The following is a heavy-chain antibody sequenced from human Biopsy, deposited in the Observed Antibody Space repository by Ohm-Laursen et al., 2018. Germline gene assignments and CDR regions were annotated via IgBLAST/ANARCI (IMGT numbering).Heavy chain of an antibody. CDR1: AYSFGDHR. J-gene: IGHJ5*01. Sequence: SSVKVSCKASAYSFGDHRIHWVRQAPGQGLEWMGWIDPKSGGTNYAQKFQGRVTMTRDTSISTTYMELRRLTSDDTAVFYCTRELGDFWGGRQFDFWGQGTLVTVSS. CDR2: IDPKSGGT. CDR3: TRELGDFWGGRQFDF. D-gene: IGHD3-3*01. V-gene: IGHV1-2*02.